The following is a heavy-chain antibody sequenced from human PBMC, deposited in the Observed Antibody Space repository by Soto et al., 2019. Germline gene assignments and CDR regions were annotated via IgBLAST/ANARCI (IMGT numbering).Heavy chain of an antibody. J-gene: IGHJ5*02. V-gene: IGHV3-9*01. CDR1: GFTFDDYA. CDR3: AKASSPPYYYDSSGYYST. D-gene: IGHD3-22*01. CDR2: ISWNSGSI. Sequence: EVQLVESGGGLIQPGRSLRLSCAASGFTFDDYAMHWVRQAPGKGLEWVSGISWNSGSIGYADSVKGRFTISRDNAKNSLYLQMNSLRAEDTALYYCAKASSPPYYYDSSGYYSTWGQGTLVTVSS.